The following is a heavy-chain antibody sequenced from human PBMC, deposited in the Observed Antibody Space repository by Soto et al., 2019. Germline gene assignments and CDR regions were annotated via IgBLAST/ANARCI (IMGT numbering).Heavy chain of an antibody. CDR3: ARASLTVQATMLD. J-gene: IGHJ4*03. Sequence: ASGKVCCKTSGGTFSIDASNGVRQAPGRGLEWTGGISLIFDTATYAQNFQGRVTITADEPTSTVYMELNSLRADDTAVYYCARASLTVQATMLDLGHRTLVT. CDR2: ISLIFDTA. CDR1: GGTFSIDA. D-gene: IGHD2-2*01. V-gene: IGHV1-69*13.